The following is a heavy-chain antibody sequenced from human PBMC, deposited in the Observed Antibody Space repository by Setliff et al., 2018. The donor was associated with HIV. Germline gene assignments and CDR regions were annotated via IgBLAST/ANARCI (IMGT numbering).Heavy chain of an antibody. D-gene: IGHD3-22*01. Sequence: PGGSLRLSCAASGFIFSRYGMGWLRQAPGKGLEWLSVIRGSGGSTSYTDSVKSRFTISRDNSKNMLFLQMSSLRADDTAVYYCARDRRGYQYESSGYPGFDPWGQGTLVTVSS. J-gene: IGHJ5*02. CDR3: ARDRRGYQYESSGYPGFDP. V-gene: IGHV3-23*01. CDR1: GFIFSRYG. CDR2: IRGSGGST.